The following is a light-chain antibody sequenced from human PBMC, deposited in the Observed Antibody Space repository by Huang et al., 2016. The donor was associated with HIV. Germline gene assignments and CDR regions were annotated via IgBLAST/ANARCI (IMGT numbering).Light chain of an antibody. CDR1: QGIRNS. CDR3: QKYNSAPWT. Sequence: DIQMTQSPSSLSASVGDRVTITCRASQGIRNSLAWYQQKPGKVPKLLIYGASTLQSGVPSRFSGSGSGTDFTLNISSLQPEDVATYYCQKYNSAPWTFGQGTKVEIK. V-gene: IGKV1-27*01. CDR2: GAS. J-gene: IGKJ1*01.